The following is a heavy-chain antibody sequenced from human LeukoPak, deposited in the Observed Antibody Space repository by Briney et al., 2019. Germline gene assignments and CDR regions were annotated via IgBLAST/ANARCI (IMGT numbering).Heavy chain of an antibody. V-gene: IGHV4-39*01. J-gene: IGHJ4*02. CDR1: GDSIGGSIAY. D-gene: IGHD2-15*01. CDR2: VHYSGST. CDR3: ARRCSGNTCHSAGVVY. Sequence: SETLSLTCTVSGDSIGGSIAYWGWIRQPPGKGLEWIGSVHYSGSTYYSLSLKSRATISVDTSKKQFSLKLGSVTAADTAVYYCARRCSGNTCHSAGVVYWGQGTLVTVSS.